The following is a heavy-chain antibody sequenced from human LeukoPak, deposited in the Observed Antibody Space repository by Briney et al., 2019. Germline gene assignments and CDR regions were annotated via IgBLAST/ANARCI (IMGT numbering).Heavy chain of an antibody. CDR2: IGTAGDT. J-gene: IGHJ6*02. CDR1: GFTFSRYD. CDR3: ARDGPYGSGTYYYGMDV. V-gene: IGHV3-13*04. Sequence: HTGGSLRLSCSASGFTFSRYDMHWDRQRTGKGLEWVSAIGTAGDTYYPGSVKGRFTISRENAKNSLYLQMNSLRAEDTAVYYCARDGPYGSGTYYYGMDVWGHGTTVTVSS. D-gene: IGHD3-10*01.